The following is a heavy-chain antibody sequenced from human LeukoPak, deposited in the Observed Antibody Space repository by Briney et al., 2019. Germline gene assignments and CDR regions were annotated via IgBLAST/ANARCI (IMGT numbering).Heavy chain of an antibody. CDR1: GYTFTSYY. D-gene: IGHD4-17*01. V-gene: IGHV1-46*01. CDR2: INPSGGST. Sequence: ASVKVSCKASGYTFTSYYMHWVRQAPGQGLEWMGIINPSGGSTSYAQKFQGRVTMTRDTSTSTVYMELSSLRTEDTAVYYCVRQDYGDYVGLGYWGQGTLVTVSS. CDR3: VRQDYGDYVGLGY. J-gene: IGHJ4*02.